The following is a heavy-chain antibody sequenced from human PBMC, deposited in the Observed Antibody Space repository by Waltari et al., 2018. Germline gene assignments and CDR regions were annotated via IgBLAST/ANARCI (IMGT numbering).Heavy chain of an antibody. CDR3: ARAPPKKAAAGTNWFDP. CDR2: INHSGST. CDR1: GGSFSGYY. V-gene: IGHV4-34*01. J-gene: IGHJ5*02. D-gene: IGHD6-13*01. Sequence: QVQLQQWGAGLLKPSETLSLTCAVYGGSFSGYYWSWIRQPPGKGLEWIGEINHSGSTNCNPSLKGRVTISVDTSKSQFSLKLSSVTAADTAVYYCARAPPKKAAAGTNWFDPWGQGTLVTVSS.